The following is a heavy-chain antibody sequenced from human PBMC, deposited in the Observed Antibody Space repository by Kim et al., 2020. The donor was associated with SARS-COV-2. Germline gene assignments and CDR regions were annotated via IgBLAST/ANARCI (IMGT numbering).Heavy chain of an antibody. D-gene: IGHD6-19*01. J-gene: IGHJ4*02. CDR3: ASSSGWYDY. V-gene: IGHV4-34*01. Sequence: GSTTYNPSLKSRVTISVDTSKNQFSLKLSSVTAADTAVYYCASSSGWYDYWGQGTLVTVSS. CDR2: GST.